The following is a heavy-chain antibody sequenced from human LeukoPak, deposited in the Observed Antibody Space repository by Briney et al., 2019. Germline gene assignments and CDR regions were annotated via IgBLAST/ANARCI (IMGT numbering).Heavy chain of an antibody. D-gene: IGHD3-10*01. CDR1: GGSFSGYY. V-gene: IGHV4-34*01. J-gene: IGHJ2*01. CDR2: INHSGST. CDR3: ARLPRRMVRGVIKYWYFDL. Sequence: PSETLSLTCAVYGGSFSGYYWSWIRQPPGKGLEWIGEINHSGSTDYNPSLKSRVTISVGTSKNQFSLKLSSVTAADTAVYYCARLPRRMVRGVIKYWYFDLWGRGTLVTVSS.